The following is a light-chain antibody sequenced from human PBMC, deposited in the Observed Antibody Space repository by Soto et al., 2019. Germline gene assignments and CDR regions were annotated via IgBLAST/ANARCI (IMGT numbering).Light chain of an antibody. Sequence: EIVMTQSPVILSVSPGERSTLSCMASQSVGTNLAWYQQKPGQAPRLLISGAATRATGIPARFSGRGSGTEFTLTISSLEPEDSAVYYCQQRSNWPPITFGQGTRLEIK. V-gene: IGKV3-15*01. CDR2: GAA. J-gene: IGKJ5*01. CDR1: QSVGTN. CDR3: QQRSNWPPIT.